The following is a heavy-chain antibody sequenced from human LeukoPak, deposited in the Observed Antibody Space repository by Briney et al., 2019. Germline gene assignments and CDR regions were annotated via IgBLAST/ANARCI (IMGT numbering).Heavy chain of an antibody. CDR3: ARAFGYYYDSSGDFFDY. J-gene: IGHJ4*02. CDR1: GYTFTSYG. CDR2: ISAYNGNT. V-gene: IGHV1-18*01. Sequence: ASVKVSCTASGYTFTSYGISWVRQAPGQGLEWLGWISAYNGNTNYAQKLQGRVTMTTDTSTNTAYMELRSLRSDDTAVYYCARAFGYYYDSSGDFFDYWGQGTLVTVSS. D-gene: IGHD3-22*01.